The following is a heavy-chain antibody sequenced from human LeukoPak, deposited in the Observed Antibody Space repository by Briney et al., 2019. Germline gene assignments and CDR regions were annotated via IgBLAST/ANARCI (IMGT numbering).Heavy chain of an antibody. J-gene: IGHJ6*02. CDR2: INHSGST. V-gene: IGHV4-39*07. Sequence: PSETLSLTCTVSGGSVSSGSYYWSWIRQPPGKGLEWIGEINHSGSTKYNPSLKSRVTISVDTSKNQFSLKLSSVTAADTAVYYCARGSLYGSGPYYYYYYGMDVWGQGTTVTVSS. D-gene: IGHD3-10*01. CDR1: GGSVSSGSYY. CDR3: ARGSLYGSGPYYYYYYGMDV.